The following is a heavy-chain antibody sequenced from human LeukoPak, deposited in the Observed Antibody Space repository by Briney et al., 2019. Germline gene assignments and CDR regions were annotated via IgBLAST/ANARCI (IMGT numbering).Heavy chain of an antibody. J-gene: IGHJ4*02. CDR2: IIPIFGTA. V-gene: IGHV1-69*13. CDR3: ASDTYYYDSSGYLN. CDR1: GGTFSSYA. Sequence: ASVKVSCKASGGTFSSYAISWVRQAPGQGLEWMGGIIPIFGTANYAQKFQGRVTITADESTSTAYMELSSLRSEDTAVYYCASDTYYYDSSGYLNWGQGTLVTVSS. D-gene: IGHD3-22*01.